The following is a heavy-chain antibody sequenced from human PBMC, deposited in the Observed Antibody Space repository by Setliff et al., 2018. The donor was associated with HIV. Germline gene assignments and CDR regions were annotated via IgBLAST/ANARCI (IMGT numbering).Heavy chain of an antibody. J-gene: IGHJ6*03. CDR2: INHSGST. CDR1: GESFSYYF. CDR3: ARHTVLNISPSGQGYYYIDV. V-gene: IGHV4-34*01. Sequence: PSETLSLTCAVYGESFSYYFWSWVRQPPGKGLEWIGEINHSGSTNYNPSLKSRCTISAGTSKNQFSLKLTSVTAADTAVYYCARHTVLNISPSGQGYYYIDVWAKGTSVTVSS. D-gene: IGHD3-3*02.